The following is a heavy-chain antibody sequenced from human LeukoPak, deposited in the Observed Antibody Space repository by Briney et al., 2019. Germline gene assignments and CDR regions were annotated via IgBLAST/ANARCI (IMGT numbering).Heavy chain of an antibody. D-gene: IGHD6-13*01. CDR3: AKDLYTSRYACCFDY. J-gene: IGHJ4*02. Sequence: GSLRLSCAASGVTFSSYWMSWVRQAPGKGLEWVANIKEDGSEKYYVDSVKGRFTISRDNAKSSLYLQMNSLRAEDTAVYYCAKDLYTSRYACCFDYWGQGTLVTVSS. V-gene: IGHV3-7*03. CDR1: GVTFSSYW. CDR2: IKEDGSEK.